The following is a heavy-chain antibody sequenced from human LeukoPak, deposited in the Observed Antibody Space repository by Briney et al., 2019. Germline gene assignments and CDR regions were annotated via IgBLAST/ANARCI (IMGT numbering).Heavy chain of an antibody. Sequence: SETLSLTCAVYGGSFSGYYWSWIRQPPGKGLEWIGEINHSGSTNYNPSLKSRVTISVDTSKNQFSLKLSSVTAADTAVYYCARARLHRVYYLDYWGQGTLVIVSS. D-gene: IGHD4-11*01. CDR1: GGSFSGYY. CDR3: ARARLHRVYYLDY. CDR2: INHSGST. J-gene: IGHJ4*02. V-gene: IGHV4-34*01.